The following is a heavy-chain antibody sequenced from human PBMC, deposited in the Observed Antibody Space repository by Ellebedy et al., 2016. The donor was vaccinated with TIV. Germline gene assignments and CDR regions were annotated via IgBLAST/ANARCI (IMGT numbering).Heavy chain of an antibody. D-gene: IGHD3-10*01. CDR2: ISYDGRSK. CDR1: GFTFGNYA. Sequence: PGGSLRLSCAASGFTFGNYAMHWVRQTPGKGLEWVAVISYDGRSKYYSDSVGGRFTLSRDNSNDALYLQMDSLRTEDTAVYYCAKVQYYGTGSHLPANWGHGTLVTVSS. J-gene: IGHJ4*01. CDR3: AKVQYYGTGSHLPAN. V-gene: IGHV3-30*18.